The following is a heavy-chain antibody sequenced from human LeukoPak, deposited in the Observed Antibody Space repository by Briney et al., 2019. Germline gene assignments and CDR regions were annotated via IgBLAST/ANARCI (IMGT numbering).Heavy chain of an antibody. V-gene: IGHV4-34*01. CDR3: ARALKTYYYDSSGYYRYAFDI. D-gene: IGHD3-22*01. Sequence: SETLSLTCAVYGGSFSGYYWSWIRQPPGKGLEWIGEINHSGSTNYNPSLKSRVTISVDTSKNQFSLKLSSVTAADTAVYYCARALKTYYYDSSGYYRYAFDIWGQGTMVTAPS. CDR2: INHSGST. CDR1: GGSFSGYY. J-gene: IGHJ3*02.